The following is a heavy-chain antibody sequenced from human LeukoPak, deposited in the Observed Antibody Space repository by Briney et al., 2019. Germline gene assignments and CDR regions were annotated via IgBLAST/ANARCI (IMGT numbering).Heavy chain of an antibody. CDR1: GGSFSGYY. CDR2: IYYSGSS. Sequence: SETLSLTCAVYGGSFSGYYLSWIRQPPGKGLEWIGSIYYSGSSYYNPSLKSRVTISVDTSKNQFSLKLSSVTAADTAVYYCARATYSYGSPHYFDYWGQGTLVTVSS. J-gene: IGHJ4*02. D-gene: IGHD5-18*01. V-gene: IGHV4-34*01. CDR3: ARATYSYGSPHYFDY.